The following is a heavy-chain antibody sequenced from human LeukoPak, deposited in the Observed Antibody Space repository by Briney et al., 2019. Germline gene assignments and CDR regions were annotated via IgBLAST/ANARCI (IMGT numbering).Heavy chain of an antibody. CDR3: ARGLGSYGSLNWFDP. J-gene: IGHJ5*02. CDR1: DGSFSGYY. D-gene: IGHD5-18*01. Sequence: SETLSLTCAVYDGSFSGYYWGWIRQPPGKGLEWIGEINHSGSTNYNPSLKSRVTISVDTPKNQFSLKLSSVTAADTAVYYCARGLGSYGSLNWFDPWGQGTLVTVSS. V-gene: IGHV4-34*01. CDR2: INHSGST.